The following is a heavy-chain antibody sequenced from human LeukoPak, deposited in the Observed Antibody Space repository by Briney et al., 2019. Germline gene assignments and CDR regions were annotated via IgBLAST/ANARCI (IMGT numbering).Heavy chain of an antibody. J-gene: IGHJ4*02. CDR3: ARDKSADSSCLLY. V-gene: IGHV3-53*01. D-gene: IGHD3-22*01. CDR2: IYSGGST. CDR1: GFTVSSNY. Sequence: PGGSLRLSCAASGFTVSSNYMSWVRQAPGKGLEWVSVIYSGGSTYYADSVKGRFTISRDNSKNTLYLQMNSLRAEDTAVYYCARDKSADSSCLLYWGQGTLVTVSS.